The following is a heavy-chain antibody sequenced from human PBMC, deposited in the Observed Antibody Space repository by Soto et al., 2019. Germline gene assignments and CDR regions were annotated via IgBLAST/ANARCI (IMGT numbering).Heavy chain of an antibody. CDR2: IIPIFGTA. J-gene: IGHJ4*02. V-gene: IGHV1-69*13. D-gene: IGHD5-18*01. CDR3: ARDGVPRADTAMATAYFDY. CDR1: GGTFSSYA. Sequence: AASVKVSCKASGGTFSSYAISWVRQAPGQGLEWMGGIIPIFGTANYAQKFQGRVTITADESTSTAYMELSSLRSEDTAVYYCARDGVPRADTAMATAYFDYWGQGTLVTVSS.